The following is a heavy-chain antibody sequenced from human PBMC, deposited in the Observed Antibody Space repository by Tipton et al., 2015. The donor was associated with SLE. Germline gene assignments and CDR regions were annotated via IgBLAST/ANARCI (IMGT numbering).Heavy chain of an antibody. V-gene: IGHV4-34*01. CDR1: GGSFSAYY. D-gene: IGHD2-2*01. Sequence: TLSLTCAVYGGSFSAYYWTWIRQPPGKGLEWIGSIYYSGSTYYNPSLKSRVTISVDTSKNQFSLKLSSVTAADTAVYYCASPYCSSTSCYGYYGMDVWGQGTTVTVSS. CDR2: IYYSGST. CDR3: ASPYCSSTSCYGYYGMDV. J-gene: IGHJ6*02.